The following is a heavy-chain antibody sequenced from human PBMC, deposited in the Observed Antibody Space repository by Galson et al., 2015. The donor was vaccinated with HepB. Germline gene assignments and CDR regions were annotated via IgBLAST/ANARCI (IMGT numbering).Heavy chain of an antibody. CDR2: IIPIFGIA. CDR3: ARGGFYDSSGYYDEDDY. D-gene: IGHD3-22*01. V-gene: IGHV1-69*13. J-gene: IGHJ4*02. CDR1: GGTFSSYA. Sequence: PVKVSCKASGGTFSSYAISWVRQAPGQGLEWMGGIIPIFGIANYAQKFQGRVTITADESTSTAYMELSSLRSEDTAVYYCARGGFYDSSGYYDEDDYWGQGTLVSVSS.